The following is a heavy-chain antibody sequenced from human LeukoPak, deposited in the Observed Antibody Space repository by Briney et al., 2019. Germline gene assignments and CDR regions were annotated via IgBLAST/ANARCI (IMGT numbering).Heavy chain of an antibody. D-gene: IGHD3-10*01. CDR1: GFTFSSYG. CDR3: AKVRVTMVRGESYDY. CDR2: ISYDGSNK. J-gene: IGHJ4*02. V-gene: IGHV3-30*18. Sequence: PGGSLRLSCAASGFTFSSYGMHWVRQAPGKGLEWVAVISYDGSNKYYADSVKGRFTISRDNSKNTLYLQMNSLRAEDTAVYYCAKVRVTMVRGESYDYWGQGTLVTVSS.